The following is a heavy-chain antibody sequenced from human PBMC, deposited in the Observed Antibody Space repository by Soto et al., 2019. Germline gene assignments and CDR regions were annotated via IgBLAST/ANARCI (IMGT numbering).Heavy chain of an antibody. CDR2: IYYSGST. CDR1: GGSISSYY. V-gene: IGHV4-59*01. D-gene: IGHD6-13*01. CDR3: AREGEIAAADDWFDP. J-gene: IGHJ5*02. Sequence: SETLSLTCAVSGGSISSYYWSWIRQPPGKGLEWIGYIYYSGSTNYNPSLKSRVTISVDTSKNQFSLKLSSVTAADTAVYYSAREGEIAAADDWFDPWGQGTLVTVSS.